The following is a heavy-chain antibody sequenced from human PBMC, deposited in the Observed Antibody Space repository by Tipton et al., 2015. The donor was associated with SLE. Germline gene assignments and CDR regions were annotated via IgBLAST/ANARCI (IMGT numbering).Heavy chain of an antibody. D-gene: IGHD7-27*01. CDR2: IYYSGST. CDR3: ASLGMDYYFDL. Sequence: TLSLTCTVPGDSISSSYYYWGWIRQPPGKGLEWIGHIYYSGSTYYIPSLKSRITISVDTSKNQFSLRLSSATAADTALYYCASLGMDYYFDLWGRGTLVTVSS. V-gene: IGHV4-39*01. J-gene: IGHJ2*01. CDR1: GDSISSSYYY.